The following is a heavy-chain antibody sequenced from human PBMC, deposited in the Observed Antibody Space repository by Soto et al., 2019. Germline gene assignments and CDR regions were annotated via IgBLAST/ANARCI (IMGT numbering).Heavy chain of an antibody. CDR3: AKARGMNYYSGTDV. CDR1: GFTFSAFD. CDR2: ISGSGDST. Sequence: GSLRLSCVASGFTFSAFDMNWVRQAPGKGLEWVSDISGSGDSTYYADSVKGRFTISRDNSKNTLYLLLNSLRVEDTAVYYCAKARGMNYYSGTDVWGQGTTVTVSS. D-gene: IGHD3-10*01. V-gene: IGHV3-23*01. J-gene: IGHJ6*02.